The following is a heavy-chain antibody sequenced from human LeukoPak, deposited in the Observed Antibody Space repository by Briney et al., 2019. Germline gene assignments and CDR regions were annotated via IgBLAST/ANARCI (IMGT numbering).Heavy chain of an antibody. D-gene: IGHD2-15*01. Sequence: SETLSLTCAVYGGSFSGYYWSWIRQAPGKGLEWIGEINHSGNTNYNPSLKSRVTISLDTSKNQFSLKLNSVTAADTAVYYYVTEPGYCTGGRCYGGWFDPWGQGTLVTVSS. CDR3: VTEPGYCTGGRCYGGWFDP. V-gene: IGHV4-34*01. CDR1: GGSFSGYY. CDR2: INHSGNT. J-gene: IGHJ5*02.